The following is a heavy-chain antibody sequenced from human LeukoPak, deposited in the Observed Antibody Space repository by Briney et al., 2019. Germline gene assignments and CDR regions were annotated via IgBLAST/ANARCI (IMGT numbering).Heavy chain of an antibody. CDR1: GFTVSNNY. J-gene: IGHJ5*02. Sequence: GGSLRLSCSASGFTVSNNYMNWVRQAPGKGLEWVSLIYSGGDTHYADSVKGRFTISRDSSKNTLYLQMNSLRAEDTAVYYCARDPPAVRTNTYAWGQGTLVTVSS. CDR2: IYSGGDT. CDR3: ARDPPAVRTNTYA. D-gene: IGHD4/OR15-4a*01. V-gene: IGHV3-66*01.